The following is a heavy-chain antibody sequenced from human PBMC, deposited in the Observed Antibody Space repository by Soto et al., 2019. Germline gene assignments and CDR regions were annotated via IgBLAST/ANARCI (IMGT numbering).Heavy chain of an antibody. CDR3: AKRGVDTFGLSY. CDR2: INTDGSST. Sequence: EVQLVESGGGLVQPGGSLRLSCAVSGFTFSSFWMHWVRQAPGEGLVWVSRINTDGSSTSYADSVKGRFTISRDNAKNTLYLQRKSLRVEDTAMYYCAKRGVDTFGLSYWGQGTLVTVSS. CDR1: GFTFSSFW. J-gene: IGHJ4*02. V-gene: IGHV3-74*01. D-gene: IGHD3-10*01.